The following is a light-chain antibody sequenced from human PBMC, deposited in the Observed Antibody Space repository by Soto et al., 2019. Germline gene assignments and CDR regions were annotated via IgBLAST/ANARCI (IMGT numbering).Light chain of an antibody. J-gene: IGLJ2*01. CDR3: CSYAGSSTNVI. Sequence: QSVLTQPASVSGSPGQSITISCTGTSSDVGSYNLVSWYQQHPGKAPKLMIYEDSKRPSGVSNRFSGSKSGNTASLTISGLQAEDEADYFCCSYAGSSTNVIFGGGTQLTVL. CDR2: EDS. CDR1: SSDVGSYNL. V-gene: IGLV2-23*01.